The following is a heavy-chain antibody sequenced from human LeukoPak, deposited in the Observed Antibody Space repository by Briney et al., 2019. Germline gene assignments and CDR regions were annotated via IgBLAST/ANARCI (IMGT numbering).Heavy chain of an antibody. CDR2: ISGSGGST. Sequence: GGSLRLSCAASGFTFSSYAMAWVRQAPGKGLEWVSAISGSGGSTYYADSVKGRFTISRDNSKNTLYLQMNSLRAEDTAVYYCAKDGGGYDTSGYYYGDYWGQGTLVTVSS. V-gene: IGHV3-23*01. D-gene: IGHD3-22*01. J-gene: IGHJ4*02. CDR1: GFTFSSYA. CDR3: AKDGGGYDTSGYYYGDY.